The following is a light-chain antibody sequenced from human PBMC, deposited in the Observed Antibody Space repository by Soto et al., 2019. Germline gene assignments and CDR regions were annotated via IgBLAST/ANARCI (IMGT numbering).Light chain of an antibody. CDR2: SNN. V-gene: IGLV1-47*01. J-gene: IGLJ3*02. Sequence: QSALTQPPSASGTPGQRVTISCSGSTSSIGSNYVYWYQQLPGTAPKLLIYSNNQRPSGVPDRFSGSKSGTSASLAISGLRSEDEADYYCAAWDDSLRGVFGGGTKLTVL. CDR1: TSSIGSNY. CDR3: AAWDDSLRGV.